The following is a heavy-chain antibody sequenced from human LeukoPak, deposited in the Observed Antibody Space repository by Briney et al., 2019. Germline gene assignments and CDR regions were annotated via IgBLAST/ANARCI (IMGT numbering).Heavy chain of an antibody. V-gene: IGHV3-30*03. CDR2: ISNDGSNK. Sequence: HPGRPLRLSCAVSGFTFSSYGMHWVRQAPGKGLEGVAVISNDGSNKYYADSVKGRFTISRDNSKNTFYLQTNSLRPEDTALYYCARGRQRWLQSDAFDIWGLGTMVTVSS. D-gene: IGHD5-24*01. CDR1: GFTFSSYG. CDR3: ARGRQRWLQSDAFDI. J-gene: IGHJ3*02.